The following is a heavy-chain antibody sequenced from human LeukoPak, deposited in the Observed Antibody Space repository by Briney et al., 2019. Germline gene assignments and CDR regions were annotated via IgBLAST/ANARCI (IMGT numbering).Heavy chain of an antibody. CDR3: ARQNYGSAPLRY. D-gene: IGHD3-10*01. Sequence: SETLSLTCSVSDVSINSSYWSWIRQPPGKGLEWIGEINHSGSTNYNPSLKSRVTISVDTSKNQFSLKLTSVTTADTAVYYCARQNYGSAPLRYWGQGTLVTVSS. V-gene: IGHV4-34*01. CDR1: DVSINSSY. J-gene: IGHJ4*02. CDR2: INHSGST.